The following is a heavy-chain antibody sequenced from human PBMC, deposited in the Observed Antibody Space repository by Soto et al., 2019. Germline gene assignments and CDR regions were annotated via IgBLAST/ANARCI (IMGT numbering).Heavy chain of an antibody. CDR1: GGSISSSNW. CDR3: ASRTYAMDV. V-gene: IGHV4-4*02. J-gene: IGHJ6*02. Sequence: QVQLQESGPGLVKPSGTLSLTCAVSGGSISSSNWWSWVRQPPGKGLEWIGEIFHNGNTYSNPSLTGRVTMSVDKSKNQFSLILISVTAADTAVYYCASRTYAMDVWGQGTTVNVSS. CDR2: IFHNGNT.